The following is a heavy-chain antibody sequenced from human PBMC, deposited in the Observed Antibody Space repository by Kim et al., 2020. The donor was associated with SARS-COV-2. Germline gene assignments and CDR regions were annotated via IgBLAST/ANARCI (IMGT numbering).Heavy chain of an antibody. Sequence: GGSLRLSCAASGFTFSSYWMHWVRQAPGKGLEWVANIKKDGSEKYYVDSVKGRFTISRDNAKNTLYLQMNSLRAEDTAVYYCARDHYDILTGWDWFDPWGQGTPVSVSS. V-gene: IGHV3-7*03. CDR3: ARDHYDILTGWDWFDP. CDR1: GFTFSSYW. J-gene: IGHJ5*02. CDR2: IKKDGSEK. D-gene: IGHD3-9*01.